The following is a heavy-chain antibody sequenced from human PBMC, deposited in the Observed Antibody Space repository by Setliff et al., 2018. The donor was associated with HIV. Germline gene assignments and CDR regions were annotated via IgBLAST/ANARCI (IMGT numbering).Heavy chain of an antibody. CDR1: GGSISSSSYY. CDR2: IYYSGST. V-gene: IGHV4-39*01. J-gene: IGHJ3*02. Sequence: SETLSLTCTVSGGSISSSSYYWGWIRQPPGKGLEWIGSIYYSGSTYYNPSLKSRVTISVDTSKNQFSLKLSSVTAADTAVYYCARRGYSSGYFDAFDIWGLGTMVTVSS. CDR3: ARRGYSSGYFDAFDI. D-gene: IGHD6-19*01.